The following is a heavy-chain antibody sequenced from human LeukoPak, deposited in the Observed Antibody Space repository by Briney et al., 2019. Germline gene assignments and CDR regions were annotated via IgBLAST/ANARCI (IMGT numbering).Heavy chain of an antibody. D-gene: IGHD3-10*01. Sequence: GGSLRLSCAASGFTFSSYAMSWVRQAPGQGLEWVSAVSGSGGSTYYGDSVKGRFTISRDDSKNTLYLQMNSLRAEDTAVCYCAKCITMVRGVITDAVDIWGQGTMVTVSS. V-gene: IGHV3-23*01. CDR1: GFTFSSYA. CDR3: AKCITMVRGVITDAVDI. CDR2: VSGSGGST. J-gene: IGHJ3*02.